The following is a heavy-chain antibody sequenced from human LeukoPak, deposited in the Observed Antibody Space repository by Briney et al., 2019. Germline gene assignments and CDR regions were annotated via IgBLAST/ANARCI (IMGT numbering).Heavy chain of an antibody. CDR2: INTNTGNP. V-gene: IGHV7-4-1*02. CDR3: ARVSAVRGVIITPFDY. J-gene: IGHJ4*02. CDR1: GYTFTSYA. Sequence: ASVKVSFKASGYTFTSYAMNWVRQAPGQGLEWVGWINTNTGNPTYAQGFTGRFVFSLDTSVSTAYLQISSLKAEDTAVYYCARVSAVRGVIITPFDYWGQGTLVTVSS. D-gene: IGHD3-10*01.